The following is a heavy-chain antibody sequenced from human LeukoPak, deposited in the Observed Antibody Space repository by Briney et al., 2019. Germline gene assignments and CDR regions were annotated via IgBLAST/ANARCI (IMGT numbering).Heavy chain of an antibody. CDR3: ARQGGSSSPYYYYYMDV. CDR2: IYHSGNT. J-gene: IGHJ6*03. V-gene: IGHV4-38-2*01. Sequence: SETLSLTCAVSGYSISRGYYWGWFRQPPGKGLEWIGCIYHSGNTYYNPSLKSRVSISVHTSKNHFSLMLSSVTAADTAVYYCARQGGSSSPYYYYYMDVWGKGTTVTVSS. D-gene: IGHD6-13*01. CDR1: GYSISRGYY.